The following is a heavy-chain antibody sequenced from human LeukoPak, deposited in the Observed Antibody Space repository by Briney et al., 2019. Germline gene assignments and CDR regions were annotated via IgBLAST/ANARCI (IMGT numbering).Heavy chain of an antibody. CDR1: GYTLTELS. D-gene: IGHD3-22*01. J-gene: IGHJ5*02. CDR2: FDPEDGET. V-gene: IGHV1-24*01. Sequence: GASVKVSCKVSGYTLTELSTHWVRQAPGKGLEWMGGFDPEDGETIYAQKFQGRVTMTEDTSTDTAYMELSSLRSEDTAVYYCATVYYYDSSGWYNWFDPWGQGTLVTVSS. CDR3: ATVYYYDSSGWYNWFDP.